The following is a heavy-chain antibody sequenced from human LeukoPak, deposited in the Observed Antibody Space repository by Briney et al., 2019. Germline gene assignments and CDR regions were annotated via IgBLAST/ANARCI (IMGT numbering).Heavy chain of an antibody. CDR2: ITGSGGST. D-gene: IGHD5-18*01. CDR3: ARKVAVAMDLDY. J-gene: IGHJ4*02. V-gene: IGHV3-23*01. CDR1: GFTFKSYG. Sequence: GGSLRLSCAASGFTFKSYGMTWVRQVPGKELEWVSSITGSGGSTKYADSVNGRFTISRDNSKNTLSLQMTGLRVEDTAVYYCARKVAVAMDLDYWGQGTLVTVSS.